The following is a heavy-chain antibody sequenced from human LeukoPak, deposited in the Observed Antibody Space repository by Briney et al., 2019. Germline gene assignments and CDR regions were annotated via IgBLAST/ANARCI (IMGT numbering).Heavy chain of an antibody. CDR1: GFNFGDYA. V-gene: IGHV3-49*03. J-gene: IGHJ4*02. Sequence: GGSLRLSCTASGFNFGDYAMSWFRQTPGKGLEWVGFIRSKGYGGTTEYAASVKGRFSISRDDYKSIAYLQLNSLKTEDTAVYYCTRYYDYVWGSYRYPDPFDFWGQGTLVTVSS. D-gene: IGHD3-16*02. CDR3: TRYYDYVWGSYRYPDPFDF. CDR2: IRSKGYGGTT.